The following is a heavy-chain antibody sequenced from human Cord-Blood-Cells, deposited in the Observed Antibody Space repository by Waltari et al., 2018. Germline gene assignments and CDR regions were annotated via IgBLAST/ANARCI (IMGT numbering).Heavy chain of an antibody. CDR1: GSTFTSHG. J-gene: IGHJ4*02. CDR2: ISAYNGNT. V-gene: IGHV1-18*01. CDR3: ARVSVGGYSDFDY. D-gene: IGHD5-18*01. Sequence: VQLVQSGAEVKKPGASVKVSCKASGSTFTSHGFSCVRPAPGQGLEWMGWISAYNGNTNYAQKLQGRVTMTTDTSASTAYMELRSLRSDDTAVYYCARVSVGGYSDFDYWGQGTLVTVSS.